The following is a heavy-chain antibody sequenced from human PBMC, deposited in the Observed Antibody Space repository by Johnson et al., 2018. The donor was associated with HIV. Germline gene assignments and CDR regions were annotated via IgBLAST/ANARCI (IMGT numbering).Heavy chain of an antibody. D-gene: IGHD6-19*01. V-gene: IGHV3-30*02. CDR2: IRYDGSNK. Sequence: QVQLMESGGGLVQPGGSLRLSCAASGFTFSSYGMHWVRQAPGKGLEWVAFIRYDGSNKDYADSVKGRFTISRDNAKNSLYLQMNSLRAEDTALYYCARDRAGFDIWGQGTMVTVSS. CDR1: GFTFSSYG. J-gene: IGHJ3*02. CDR3: ARDRAGFDI.